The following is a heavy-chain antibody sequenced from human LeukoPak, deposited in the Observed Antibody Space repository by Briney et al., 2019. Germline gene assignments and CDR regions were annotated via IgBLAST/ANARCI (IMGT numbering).Heavy chain of an antibody. CDR3: ASRVRLAGTESGFDY. CDR2: ISYDGTNN. CDR1: GFTFSSSA. D-gene: IGHD6-19*01. J-gene: IGHJ4*02. V-gene: IGHV3-30*03. Sequence: GGSLRLSCVASGFTFSSSAFHWVRQAPGKGLDWVALISYDGTNNYYADSVKGRFTISRDNTRGTLYLQMDSLRAEDTAVYYCASRVRLAGTESGFDYWGQGTLVTVS.